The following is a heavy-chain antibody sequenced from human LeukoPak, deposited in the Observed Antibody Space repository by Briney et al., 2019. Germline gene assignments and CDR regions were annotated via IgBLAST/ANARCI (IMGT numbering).Heavy chain of an antibody. D-gene: IGHD6-13*01. V-gene: IGHV3-7*01. Sequence: PGGSLRLSCAAGGFTISGHYMRWVRQAPGKGLEGVANIKQDGRDKLYVDSVRGRFTISRDNAKSSLYLQMKSLRAEDTAVYYCAREGITTTGDDAFDIWGQGTMVTVSS. J-gene: IGHJ3*02. CDR3: AREGITTTGDDAFDI. CDR1: GFTISGHY. CDR2: IKQDGRDK.